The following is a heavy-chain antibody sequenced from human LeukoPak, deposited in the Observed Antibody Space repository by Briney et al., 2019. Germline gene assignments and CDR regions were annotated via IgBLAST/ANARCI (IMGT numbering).Heavy chain of an antibody. V-gene: IGHV3-33*08. D-gene: IGHD4-17*01. CDR3: ARDTVTKQEAYGMDV. CDR2: IWYDGSNK. Sequence: GGALTLSCPASICTFISYGLHGVRQAPGKGLEGVAVIWYDGSNKYYADSVKGRFTISRDNSKNTLYLQMNSLRAEDTAVYYCARDTVTKQEAYGMDVWGQGTTVTVSS. CDR1: ICTFISYG. J-gene: IGHJ6*02.